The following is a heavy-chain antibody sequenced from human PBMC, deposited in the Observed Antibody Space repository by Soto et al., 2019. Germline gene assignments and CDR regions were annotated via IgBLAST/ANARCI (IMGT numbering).Heavy chain of an antibody. V-gene: IGHV4-61*01. D-gene: IGHD1-26*01. CDR1: GGSVSSGSYY. CDR3: VGATTIYYYGMDV. J-gene: IGHJ6*02. Sequence: QVQLQESGPGLVKPSETLSLTCTVSGGSVSSGSYYWSWIRQPPGKGLEWIGYIYYSGSTNYNPSLKSRVTISVDTSKNQFSLKLSSVTAADTAVYYCVGATTIYYYGMDVWGQGTTVTVSS. CDR2: IYYSGST.